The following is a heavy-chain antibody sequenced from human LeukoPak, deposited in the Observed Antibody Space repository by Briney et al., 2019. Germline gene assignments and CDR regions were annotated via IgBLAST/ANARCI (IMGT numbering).Heavy chain of an antibody. J-gene: IGHJ4*02. CDR2: ISTDGSGT. CDR1: GFTFSTYW. Sequence: PPGSRTLSCAASGFTFSTYWMHWVRQAPGKGLVWVSQISTDGSGTNYTDSVKGRFTISRDNAKNKVYLQMNSLRAEDTAVYYCARGGVDGYNWKLDYWGQGTLVSATS. D-gene: IGHD5-24*01. CDR3: ARGGVDGYNWKLDY. V-gene: IGHV3-74*01.